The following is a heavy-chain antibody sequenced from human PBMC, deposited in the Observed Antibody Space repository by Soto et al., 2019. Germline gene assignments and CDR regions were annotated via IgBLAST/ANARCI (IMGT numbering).Heavy chain of an antibody. CDR2: MNPNTGNA. V-gene: IGHV1-8*01. Sequence: ASVKVSCKAFGYTFTSADINWVRQTTGQGLEWMGWMNPNTGNAGYAQKFQGRVTMTRDTTISTAYMELTSLTSDDTAVYFCARDVIGTTDRFDPWGQGTLVNVSS. J-gene: IGHJ5*02. D-gene: IGHD1-7*01. CDR3: ARDVIGTTDRFDP. CDR1: GYTFTSAD.